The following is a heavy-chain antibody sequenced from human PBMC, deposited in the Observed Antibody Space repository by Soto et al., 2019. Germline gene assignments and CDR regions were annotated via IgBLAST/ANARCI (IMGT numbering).Heavy chain of an antibody. CDR2: IIPIFGTA. D-gene: IGHD3-22*01. CDR1: GGTFSSYA. J-gene: IGHJ5*02. CDR3: ARDCDYYDSSGYYPQYNWFDP. V-gene: IGHV1-69*13. Sequence: GASVKVSCKASGGTFSSYAISWVRQAPGQGLEWMGGIIPIFGTANYAQKFQGRVTITADESTSTAYMELSSLRSEDTAVYYCARDCDYYDSSGYYPQYNWFDPWGQGTLVTVSS.